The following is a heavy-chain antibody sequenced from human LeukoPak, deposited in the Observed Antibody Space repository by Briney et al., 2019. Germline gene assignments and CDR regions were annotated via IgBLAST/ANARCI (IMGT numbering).Heavy chain of an antibody. CDR2: ISGSGGST. Sequence: GGSLRLSCAASGFNFPTYAMQWVRQAPGKGLEWVSAISGSGGSTYYADSVKGRFTISRDNSKNTLYLQMNSLRAEDTAVYYCAKDRGLLWFGELPFDYWGQGTLVTVSS. CDR3: AKDRGLLWFGELPFDY. J-gene: IGHJ4*02. V-gene: IGHV3-23*01. CDR1: GFNFPTYA. D-gene: IGHD3-10*01.